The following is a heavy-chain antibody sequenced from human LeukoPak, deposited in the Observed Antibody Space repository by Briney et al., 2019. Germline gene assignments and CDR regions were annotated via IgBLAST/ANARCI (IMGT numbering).Heavy chain of an antibody. Sequence: PGGSLRLSCAASGFTFSTYWMHWVRQAPGKGLVWVSRINTDGSSTSYADSVKGRFTISRDNAKNTLYLQMNSLRAEDTAVYYCAKDYYDSSGYPTAFDYWGQGTLVTVSS. J-gene: IGHJ4*02. V-gene: IGHV3-74*01. CDR2: INTDGSST. CDR3: AKDYYDSSGYPTAFDY. D-gene: IGHD3-22*01. CDR1: GFTFSTYW.